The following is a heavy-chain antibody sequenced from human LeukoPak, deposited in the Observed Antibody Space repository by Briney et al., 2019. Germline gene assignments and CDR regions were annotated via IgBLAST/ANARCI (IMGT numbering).Heavy chain of an antibody. Sequence: SETLSLTCAVYGGSFSGYYWSWLRQPPGKGLEWIGEINHSGSTNYNPSLKSRVTISEDTSKNQFSLKLSSVTAADTAVYYCARGRCGGDCYRSWSAGLVGYYFDYWGQGTLVTVSS. CDR2: INHSGST. V-gene: IGHV4-34*01. CDR1: GGSFSGYY. J-gene: IGHJ4*02. D-gene: IGHD2-21*02. CDR3: ARGRCGGDCYRSWSAGLVGYYFDY.